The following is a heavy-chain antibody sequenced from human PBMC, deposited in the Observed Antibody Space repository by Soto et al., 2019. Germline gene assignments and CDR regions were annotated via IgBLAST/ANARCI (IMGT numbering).Heavy chain of an antibody. CDR3: ARGGRIVDTGIGYYYYHAMDV. V-gene: IGHV1-46*01. Sequence: ASVKVSCKASGYTFTSYYIHWVRQAPGQGLEWMGIFNPTGDTASYAQKLQGRVTMTRDTSTGTAYMELGSLRSEETAVYYCARGGRIVDTGIGYYYYHAMDVWGQGTTVTVSS. CDR2: FNPTGDTA. D-gene: IGHD5-18*01. CDR1: GYTFTSYY. J-gene: IGHJ6*02.